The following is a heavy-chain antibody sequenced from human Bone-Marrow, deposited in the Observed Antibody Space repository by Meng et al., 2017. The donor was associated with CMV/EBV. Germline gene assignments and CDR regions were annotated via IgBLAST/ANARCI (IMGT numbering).Heavy chain of an antibody. Sequence: GGSLRLSCAASGFTFSSYWMHWVRQAPGKGLVWVSRINSDGSSTSYADSVKGRFTVSGDNAKNTLYLQMSSLRAEDTAVYYCARKLTPYYYGLDVWGQGTTVTVSS. J-gene: IGHJ6*02. V-gene: IGHV3-74*01. CDR2: INSDGSST. CDR1: GFTFSSYW. CDR3: ARKLTPYYYGLDV. D-gene: IGHD3-9*01.